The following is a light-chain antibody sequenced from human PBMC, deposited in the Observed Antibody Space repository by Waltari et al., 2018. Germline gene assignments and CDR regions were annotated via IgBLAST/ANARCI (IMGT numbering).Light chain of an antibody. CDR3: QQRSNWPPLT. Sequence: EIVLTQSLATLPLSPGERAPLSCRASQSVSSYFAWSQQKPGQAPRLLIYDASNRATGIPARFSGSGSGTDFTLTISSLEPEDFAVYYCQQRSNWPPLTFGGGTKVEIK. CDR1: QSVSSY. V-gene: IGKV3-11*01. J-gene: IGKJ4*01. CDR2: DAS.